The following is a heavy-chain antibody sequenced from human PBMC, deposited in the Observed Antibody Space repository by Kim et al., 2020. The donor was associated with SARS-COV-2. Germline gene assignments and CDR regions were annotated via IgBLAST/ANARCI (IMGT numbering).Heavy chain of an antibody. D-gene: IGHD3-3*01. CDR3: ARGRAGVVPSPILGIGPHYDFYAMDV. CDR2: INHSGNT. Sequence: SETLSLTCAVYVGSLSGYHWTWIRQPPGKGLEWIGEINHSGNTNCNPSLKSRVTISLDTSKNQFSLNLGSMTAADTAVYYCARGRAGVVPSPILGIGPHYDFYAMDVWGQGTTVTVSS. V-gene: IGHV4-34*01. J-gene: IGHJ6*02. CDR1: VGSLSGYH.